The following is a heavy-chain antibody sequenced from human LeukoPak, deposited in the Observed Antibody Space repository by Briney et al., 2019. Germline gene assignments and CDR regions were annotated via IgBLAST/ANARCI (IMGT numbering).Heavy chain of an antibody. Sequence: GGSLRLSCTASGFTFSRFAMSWVRQAPGKGLEWVAVIWYDGSNKYYADSVKGRFTISRDNSKNTLYLQMNSLRAEDTAVYYCARGSGSYYRLDYWGQGTLVTVSS. D-gene: IGHD1-26*01. J-gene: IGHJ4*02. CDR3: ARGSGSYYRLDY. V-gene: IGHV3-33*08. CDR2: IWYDGSNK. CDR1: GFTFSRFA.